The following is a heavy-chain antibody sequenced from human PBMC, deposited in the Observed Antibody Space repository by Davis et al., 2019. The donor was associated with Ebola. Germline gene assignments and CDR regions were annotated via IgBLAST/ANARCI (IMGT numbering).Heavy chain of an antibody. Sequence: ASVKVSCKASGYTFTSYDINWVRQATGQGLEWMGWINPNSGGTNYAQKFQGRVTMTRDTSISTAYMELSSLRSEDTAVYYCAADLFAGSWGFWGQGTLVTVSS. CDR3: AADLFAGSWGF. CDR2: INPNSGGT. CDR1: GYTFTSYD. D-gene: IGHD3-3*01. J-gene: IGHJ4*02. V-gene: IGHV1-2*02.